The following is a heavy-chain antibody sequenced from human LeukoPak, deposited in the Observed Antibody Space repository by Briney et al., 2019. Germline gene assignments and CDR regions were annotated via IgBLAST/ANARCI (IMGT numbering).Heavy chain of an antibody. Sequence: SETLSLTCTVSGGSINGYFWGWIRQPPGKGLDWIGHIYSVGSATCSPSLMSRVSISVDSSKNQFSLELTSETAADTAVYYCARRFRTGGNIRHDAYDVWGQGTVVTVSS. CDR1: GGSINGYF. D-gene: IGHD1-14*01. CDR3: ARRFRTGGNIRHDAYDV. J-gene: IGHJ3*01. V-gene: IGHV4-4*09. CDR2: IYSVGSA.